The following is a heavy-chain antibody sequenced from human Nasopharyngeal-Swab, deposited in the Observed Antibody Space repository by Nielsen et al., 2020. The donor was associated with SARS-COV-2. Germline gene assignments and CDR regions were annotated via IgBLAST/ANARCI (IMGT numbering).Heavy chain of an antibody. V-gene: IGHV4-31*03. Sequence: SETLSLSCTVSGGSISSGGYYWSLLRQHPGKSLEWIGYIYYSGSTYYNPSLKSRVTISVDTSKNQFSLKLSSVTAADTAVYYCARATTVTTGGGGFDPWGQGTLVTVSS. CDR2: IYYSGST. J-gene: IGHJ5*02. CDR3: ARATTVTTGGGGFDP. CDR1: GGSISSGGYY. D-gene: IGHD4-17*01.